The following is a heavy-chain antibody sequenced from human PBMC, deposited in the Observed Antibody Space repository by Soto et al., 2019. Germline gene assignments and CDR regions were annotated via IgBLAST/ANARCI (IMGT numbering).Heavy chain of an antibody. J-gene: IGHJ6*02. Sequence: GGSLRLSCAASGFTFSSYAMSWVRQAPGKGLEWVSAISGSGCRTYYADSVKGPVTISRDNSKNTLYLQMNSLRAEDTALYYWTTTNSSSSFGFYYYYGMDVWGQGTTVTVSS. CDR3: TTTNSSSSFGFYYYYGMDV. D-gene: IGHD6-6*01. V-gene: IGHV3-23*01. CDR2: ISGSGCRT. CDR1: GFTFSSYA.